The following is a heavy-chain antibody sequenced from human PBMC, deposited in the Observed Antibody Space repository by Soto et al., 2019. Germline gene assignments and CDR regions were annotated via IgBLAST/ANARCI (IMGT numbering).Heavy chain of an antibody. CDR3: ARNLLAEAYRHGD. CDR1: GDTFTSYA. V-gene: IGHV1-69*01. J-gene: IGHJ4*02. CDR2: IIPLFRTT. Sequence: QVHLIQSGAEVKKPGSSVKVSCQISGDTFTSYAISWVRQAPGQGLEWVGGIIPLFRTTNYAHKFQDRVTITADESTNTAYMELSRLSSEDTAVYYCARNLLAEAYRHGDWGQGTLVTVSS. D-gene: IGHD3-3*01.